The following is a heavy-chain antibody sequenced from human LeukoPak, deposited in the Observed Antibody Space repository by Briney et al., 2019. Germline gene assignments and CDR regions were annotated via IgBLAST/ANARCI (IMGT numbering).Heavy chain of an antibody. CDR3: AREGYSSSWFEY. J-gene: IGHJ4*02. CDR1: GFSFSSYW. CDR2: IKQDGSEK. Sequence: PGGSLRLSCAASGFSFSSYWMSWVRQAPGKGLEWVANIKQDGSEKYYVDSVKGRFTISRDNAKDSLYLQMNSLRAEDTAVYYCAREGYSSSWFEYWGQGTLVTVSS. V-gene: IGHV3-7*01. D-gene: IGHD6-13*01.